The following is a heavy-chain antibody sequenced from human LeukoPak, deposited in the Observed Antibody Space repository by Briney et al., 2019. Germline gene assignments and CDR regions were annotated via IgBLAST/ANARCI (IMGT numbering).Heavy chain of an antibody. V-gene: IGHV3-30*18. CDR2: ISYDGRNK. J-gene: IGHJ6*02. Sequence: GGSLRLSCAASGFTFSSYGMHWARQAPGKGLEWVAVISYDGRNKYYADSVKGRFTISRDNSKNTLYLQMNSLRAEDTAVYYCAKTRADYYGSGSHYYYGMDVWGQGTTVTVSS. CDR3: AKTRADYYGSGSHYYYGMDV. CDR1: GFTFSSYG. D-gene: IGHD3-10*01.